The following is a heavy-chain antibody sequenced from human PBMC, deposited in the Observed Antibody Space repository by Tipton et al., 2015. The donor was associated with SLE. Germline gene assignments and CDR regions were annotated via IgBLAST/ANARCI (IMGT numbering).Heavy chain of an antibody. CDR3: ARLADGNRNWFDP. D-gene: IGHD6-13*01. CDR2: MYSSGRS. CDR1: GGSFSSGLYY. V-gene: IGHV4-39*07. Sequence: TLSLTCNVSGGSFSSGLYYWGWIRQPPGKGLEWIGSMYSSGRSYYNPSLKNRITMSIDTSKKQFSLKLSSVTAADTAVYYCARLADGNRNWFDPWGQGTLVTVSS. J-gene: IGHJ5*02.